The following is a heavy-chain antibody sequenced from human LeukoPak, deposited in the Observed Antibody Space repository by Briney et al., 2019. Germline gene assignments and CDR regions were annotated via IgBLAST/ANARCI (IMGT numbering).Heavy chain of an antibody. CDR3: ARDYSGGYDFWSGAANYYGMDV. CDR1: GFTFSSYN. V-gene: IGHV3-21*01. Sequence: PGGSLRLSCAASGFTFSSYNMNWVRQAPGKGLEWVSSISSSRSYIYYADSVKGRFTISRDNAKNSLYLQMNSLRAEDTAVYYCARDYSGGYDFWSGAANYYGMDVWGQGTTVTVSS. D-gene: IGHD3-3*01. J-gene: IGHJ6*02. CDR2: ISSSRSYI.